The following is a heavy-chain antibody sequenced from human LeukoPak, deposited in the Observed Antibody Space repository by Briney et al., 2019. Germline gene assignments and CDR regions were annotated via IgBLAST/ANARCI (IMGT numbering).Heavy chain of an antibody. CDR2: INTNTGNP. CDR3: ARGDWFDP. Sequence: ASVKVSCKASAHIFTGYAMRWVRQAPGQGLEWMGWINTNTGNPTYAQGFTGRFVFSLDTSVSTAYLQISSLKAEDTAVYYCARGDWFDPWGQGTLVTVSS. V-gene: IGHV7-4-1*02. CDR1: AHIFTGYA. J-gene: IGHJ5*02.